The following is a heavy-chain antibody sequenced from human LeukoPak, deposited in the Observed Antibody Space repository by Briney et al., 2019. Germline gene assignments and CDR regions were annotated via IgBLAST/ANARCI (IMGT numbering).Heavy chain of an antibody. J-gene: IGHJ3*02. CDR3: AKSTSGAAGTNAFDI. CDR1: GFTFSSYG. V-gene: IGHV3-30*18. D-gene: IGHD6-13*01. Sequence: GGSLRLSCAASGFTFSSYGMPWVRQAPGKGLEWVAVISYDGSNKYYADSVKGRFTISRDNSKNTLYLQMNSLRAEDTAVYYCAKSTSGAAGTNAFDIWGQGTMVTVSS. CDR2: ISYDGSNK.